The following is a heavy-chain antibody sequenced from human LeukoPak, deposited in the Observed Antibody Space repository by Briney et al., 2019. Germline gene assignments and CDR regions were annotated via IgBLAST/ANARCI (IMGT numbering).Heavy chain of an antibody. Sequence: ASVKVSCKASGYTFTGYYMHWVRQAPGQGLEWMGWINPNSGGTNYAQKFQGRVTITRDTSISTAYMELSRLRSDDTAVYYCARLRYYGSGSYPLDYWGQGTLVTVSS. J-gene: IGHJ4*02. V-gene: IGHV1-2*02. CDR1: GYTFTGYY. D-gene: IGHD3-10*01. CDR3: ARLRYYGSGSYPLDY. CDR2: INPNSGGT.